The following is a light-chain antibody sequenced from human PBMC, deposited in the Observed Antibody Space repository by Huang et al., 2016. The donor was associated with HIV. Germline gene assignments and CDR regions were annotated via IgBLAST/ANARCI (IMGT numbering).Light chain of an antibody. CDR1: QSISSSS. Sequence: EIVLTQSPGTLSLSPGERATLSCSASQSISSSSLAWYQQKPGQAPTLRIHGASTRATDLPDRCSGSGSGTDFTLTISRLEPEDFAVYYCHQYGSPPFTFGHGTKVDIK. CDR3: HQYGSPPFT. V-gene: IGKV3-20*01. CDR2: GAS. J-gene: IGKJ3*01.